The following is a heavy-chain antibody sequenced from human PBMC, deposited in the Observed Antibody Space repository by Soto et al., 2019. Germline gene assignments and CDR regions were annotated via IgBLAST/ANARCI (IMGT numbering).Heavy chain of an antibody. D-gene: IGHD6-19*01. CDR2: IFYGGHT. CDR3: ARSPPYSSGWNGGFDY. J-gene: IGHJ4*02. V-gene: IGHV4-59*01. CDR1: GDFLTTYY. Sequence: SETLSLTCDVSGDFLTTYYWNWIRQSPGKGLEWIGYIFYGGHTNYHPSLRGRATISVDTSKNQFSLKLSSVTAADTAVYYCARSPPYSSGWNGGFDYWGQGTLVTVSS.